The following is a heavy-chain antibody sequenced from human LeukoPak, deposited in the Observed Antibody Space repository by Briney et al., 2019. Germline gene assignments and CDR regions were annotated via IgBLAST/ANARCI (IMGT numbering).Heavy chain of an antibody. CDR2: VSGDGGVT. V-gene: IGHV3-43*02. D-gene: IGHD2-2*01. CDR3: AKGNNTISFNFDY. J-gene: IGHJ4*02. Sequence: GSLRLSCTVSGFTFRDFSMHWVRQAPGKGLQWVGLVSGDGGVTHYPDSVKGRFTISRDNNQNSLYLQMNSLTVEDSAFYYCAKGNNTISFNFDYWGQGTPVTVSS. CDR1: GFTFRDFS.